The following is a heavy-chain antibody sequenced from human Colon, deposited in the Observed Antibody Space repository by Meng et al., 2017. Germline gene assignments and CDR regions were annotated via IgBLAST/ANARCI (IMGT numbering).Heavy chain of an antibody. CDR2: IIGHDDSA. Sequence: VLRVVSGGGLVQPGGSLRLSCSASGFTFRTFDMTWVRQVPGKGLDWVSVIIGHDDSAYYADSVQGRFIISKDSSTNTLYLQMNSLRADDTAVYYCVKGAWLDYWGQGTLVTVSS. J-gene: IGHJ4*02. CDR3: VKGAWLDY. D-gene: IGHD1-26*01. CDR1: GFTFRTFD. V-gene: IGHV3-23*04.